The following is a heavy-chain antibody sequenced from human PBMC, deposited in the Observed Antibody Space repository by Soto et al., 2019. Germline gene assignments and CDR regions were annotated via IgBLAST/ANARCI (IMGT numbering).Heavy chain of an antibody. J-gene: IGHJ4*02. CDR2: IYYSGST. CDR1: GGSISSGDYY. Sequence: ASETLSLTCTVSGGSISSGDYYWSWIRQPPGKGLEWIGYIYYSGSTYYNPSLKSRVTISVDTSRNQFSLELRSLTSEDTAVYYCASKFSRGSFQYFDTWGQGTLVTVSS. CDR3: ASKFSRGSFQYFDT. V-gene: IGHV4-30-4*02. D-gene: IGHD1-26*01.